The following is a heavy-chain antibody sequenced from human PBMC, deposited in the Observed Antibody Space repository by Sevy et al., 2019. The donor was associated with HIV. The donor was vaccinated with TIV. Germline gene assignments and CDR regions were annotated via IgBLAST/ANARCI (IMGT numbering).Heavy chain of an antibody. J-gene: IGHJ6*02. Sequence: GGSLRLSCAASGFTFSSYAMNWVRQAPGKGLEWVSSISTSGRRTYYADSVEGRFTISRDSSKNKLYLQMNSLRADDTAVYYCAKGYCSGGSCPRDYYYYGMDVWGQGTTVTVSS. V-gene: IGHV3-23*01. CDR2: ISTSGRRT. CDR1: GFTFSSYA. CDR3: AKGYCSGGSCPRDYYYYGMDV. D-gene: IGHD2-15*01.